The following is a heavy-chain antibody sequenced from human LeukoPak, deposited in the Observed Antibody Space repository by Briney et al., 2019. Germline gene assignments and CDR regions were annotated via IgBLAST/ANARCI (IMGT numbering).Heavy chain of an antibody. CDR3: AKDEEPGEYSNYFYAHCMDV. CDR2: ISYDGSNK. V-gene: IGHV3-30*18. D-gene: IGHD4-11*01. CDR1: GFTFSSYG. Sequence: PGGSLRLSCAASGFTFSSYGMHWVRQAPGKGLEWVAVISYDGSNKYYADSVKGRFTISRDNSKNTLYLQMNSLRAEDTAVYYCAKDEEPGEYSNYFYAHCMDVWGKGTTVTVSS. J-gene: IGHJ6*04.